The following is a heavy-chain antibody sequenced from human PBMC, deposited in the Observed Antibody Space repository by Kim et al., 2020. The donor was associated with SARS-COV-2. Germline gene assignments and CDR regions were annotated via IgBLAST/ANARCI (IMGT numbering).Heavy chain of an antibody. D-gene: IGHD6-19*01. CDR2: ISSSSSYI. Sequence: GGSLRLSCAASGFTFSSYSMNWVRQAPGKGLEWVSSISSSSSYIYYADSVKGRFTISRDNAKNSLYLQMNSLRAEDTAVYYCARGGGWYGGYYFDYWGQGTLVTVSS. J-gene: IGHJ4*02. CDR3: ARGGGWYGGYYFDY. V-gene: IGHV3-21*01. CDR1: GFTFSSYS.